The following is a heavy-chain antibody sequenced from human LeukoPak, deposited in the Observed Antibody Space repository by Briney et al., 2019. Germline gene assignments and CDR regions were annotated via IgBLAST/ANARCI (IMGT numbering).Heavy chain of an antibody. Sequence: GGSLRLSCTVSGFTFGDYAMSWVRQAPGKGLEWVGFIRGRDSGGTTEYAASVKGRFTISREDSKNTAYLHMNSLKPEDTAVYYCARSGLSGYDTPEGYWGQGTLVTVSS. CDR2: IRGRDSGGTT. CDR1: GFTFGDYA. V-gene: IGHV3-49*04. J-gene: IGHJ4*02. D-gene: IGHD5-12*01. CDR3: ARSGLSGYDTPEGY.